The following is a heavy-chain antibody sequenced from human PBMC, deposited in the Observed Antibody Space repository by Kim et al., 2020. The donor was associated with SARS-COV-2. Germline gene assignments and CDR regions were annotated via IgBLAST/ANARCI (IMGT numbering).Heavy chain of an antibody. CDR3: AKGAYCTSSACICDY. Sequence: GGSLRLSCGASGFNFGSSVMIWVRQAPGKGLEWVSAISGGGITTNYADSVEGRFTISRDNSKNTLYLQMNSLRVEDTALYYCAKGAYCTSSACICDYWGQGTLVTVSS. V-gene: IGHV3-23*01. J-gene: IGHJ4*02. CDR1: GFNFGSSV. CDR2: ISGGGITT. D-gene: IGHD2-8*01.